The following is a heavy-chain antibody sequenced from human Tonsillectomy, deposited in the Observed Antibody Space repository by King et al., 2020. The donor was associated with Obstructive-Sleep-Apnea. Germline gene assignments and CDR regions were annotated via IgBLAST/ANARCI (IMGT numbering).Heavy chain of an antibody. Sequence: VQLVESGGGLVQPGGSLRLSCAASGFLFSSFAMSWVRQAPGKGLEWVSTISGSGTNTYSADSVKGRFTISRDNSKNTLYLQKNSLRAGDTAVYYCSKEGSYSGSGSYYTDYWGQGTLVSVSS. CDR2: ISGSGTNT. J-gene: IGHJ4*02. D-gene: IGHD3-10*01. CDR1: GFLFSSFA. CDR3: SKEGSYSGSGSYYTDY. V-gene: IGHV3-23*04.